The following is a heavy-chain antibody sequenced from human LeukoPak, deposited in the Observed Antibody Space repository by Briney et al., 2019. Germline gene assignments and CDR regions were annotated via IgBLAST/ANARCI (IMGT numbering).Heavy chain of an antibody. V-gene: IGHV3-7*01. J-gene: IGHJ6*02. D-gene: IGHD6-6*01. Sequence: PGGSLRLSCAASGLTFSSYWMSWVRQAPGKGLEWVANIKQDGSEKYYVDSVKGRFTISRDNAKNSLYLQMNSLRAEDTAVYYCARDGPPASIAARWYYYGMDVWGQGTTVTVSS. CDR3: ARDGPPASIAARWYYYGMDV. CDR2: IKQDGSEK. CDR1: GLTFSSYW.